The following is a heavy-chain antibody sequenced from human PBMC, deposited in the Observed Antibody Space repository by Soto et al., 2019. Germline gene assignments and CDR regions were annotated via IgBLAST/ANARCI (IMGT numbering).Heavy chain of an antibody. CDR2: SYYTRST. D-gene: IGHD3-10*01. Sequence: SETLSLTCVVSGGSISTRDSYWGWVRQAPGKGLEFIGSSYYTRSTYYNPSLESRVTVSVDTSENHFSLKLTSVTAADTAVYYCVKQGYYGSGTYYIPDYWGPGILVTVSS. CDR3: VKQGYYGSGTYYIPDY. J-gene: IGHJ4*02. CDR1: GGSISTRDSY. V-gene: IGHV4-39*01.